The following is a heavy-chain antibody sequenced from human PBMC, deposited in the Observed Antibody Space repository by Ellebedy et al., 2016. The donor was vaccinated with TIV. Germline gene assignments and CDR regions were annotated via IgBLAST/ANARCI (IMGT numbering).Heavy chain of an antibody. J-gene: IGHJ2*01. V-gene: IGHV1-46*01. D-gene: IGHD4-23*01. Sequence: ASVKVSCKASGGTFSSYAISWVRQAPGQGLEWMGIINPSGGSTSYAQKFQGRVTLTRDTSTSTAYMELSSLRSDDTAVYYCARGPYGSISVWYFDVWGRGTLVTVSS. CDR3: ARGPYGSISVWYFDV. CDR2: INPSGGST. CDR1: GGTFSSYA.